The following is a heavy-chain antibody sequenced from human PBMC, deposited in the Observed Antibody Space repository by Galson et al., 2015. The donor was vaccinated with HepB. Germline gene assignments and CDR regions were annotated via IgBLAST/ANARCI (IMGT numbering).Heavy chain of an antibody. V-gene: IGHV4-34*01. CDR3: AKPYCSGGSCFGERSLNDAFDI. J-gene: IGHJ3*02. Sequence: TLSLTCAVYGGSFSGDYWTWIRQSPGKGLEWVGEIHHSGSSNYNPSLKGRVTISLDTSKNQFFLKLCSVTAADTAVYYCAKPYCSGGSCFGERSLNDAFDIWGQGTMVTVSS. CDR1: GGSFSGDY. D-gene: IGHD2-15*01. CDR2: IHHSGSS.